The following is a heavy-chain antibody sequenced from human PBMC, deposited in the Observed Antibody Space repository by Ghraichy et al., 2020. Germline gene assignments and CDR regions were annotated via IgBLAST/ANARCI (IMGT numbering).Heavy chain of an antibody. CDR2: ISYDGSNK. V-gene: IGHV3-30*18. D-gene: IGHD1-26*01. CDR3: AKANSGSYYGLGY. J-gene: IGHJ4*02. CDR1: GFTFSSYG. Sequence: GESLNISCAASGFTFSSYGMHWVRQAPGKGLEWVAVISYDGSNKYYADSVKGRFTISRDNSKNTLYLQMNSLRAEDTAVYYCAKANSGSYYGLGYWGQGTLFTVSS.